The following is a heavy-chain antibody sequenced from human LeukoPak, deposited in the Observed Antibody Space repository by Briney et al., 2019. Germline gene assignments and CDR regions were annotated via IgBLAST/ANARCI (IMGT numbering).Heavy chain of an antibody. CDR3: ARDGVEAVAGTGALDAFDI. D-gene: IGHD6-19*01. Sequence: GGSLRLSCAASGFTFSSYAMHWVRQAPGKGLEWVAVISYDGSSKYYADSVKGRFTISRDNSKNTLYLQMNSLRAEDTAVYYCARDGVEAVAGTGALDAFDIWGQGTMVTVSS. CDR1: GFTFSSYA. V-gene: IGHV3-30-3*01. CDR2: ISYDGSSK. J-gene: IGHJ3*02.